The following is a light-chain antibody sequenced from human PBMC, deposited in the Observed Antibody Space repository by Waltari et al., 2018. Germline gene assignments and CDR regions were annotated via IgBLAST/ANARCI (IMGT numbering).Light chain of an antibody. CDR1: SSDVGGYNY. J-gene: IGLJ2*01. CDR2: DVS. Sequence: QSALTQPASVSGSPGQSITISCTGTSSDVGGYNYVSWYQQHPGKVPKLMIFDVSNRPSGVSNRFSGSKSGNTASRTISGLQAEDEADYYCASYTSHSHVVFGGGTKLTVL. V-gene: IGLV2-14*01. CDR3: ASYTSHSHVV.